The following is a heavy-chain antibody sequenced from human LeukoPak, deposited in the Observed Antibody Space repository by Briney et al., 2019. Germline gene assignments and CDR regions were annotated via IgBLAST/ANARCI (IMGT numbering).Heavy chain of an antibody. V-gene: IGHV1-24*01. Sequence: ASVKVSCKVSGYTLTELSMHWVRQAPGKGLEWMGGFDPEDGETIYAQKFQGRVTMTEDTSTDTAYMELSSLRSEDTAVYYCATGGSNWNDSYQLWSDYDGMDVWGQGTTVSVSS. CDR2: FDPEDGET. CDR3: ATGGSNWNDSYQLWSDYDGMDV. D-gene: IGHD1-1*01. J-gene: IGHJ6*02. CDR1: GYTLTELS.